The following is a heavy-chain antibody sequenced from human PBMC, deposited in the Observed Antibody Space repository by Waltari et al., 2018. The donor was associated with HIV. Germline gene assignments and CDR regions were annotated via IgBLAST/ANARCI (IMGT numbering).Heavy chain of an antibody. CDR1: GFTLSCLC. CDR3: AKVKPDYGDYLYYFDY. CDR2: ISYDGGNK. D-gene: IGHD4-17*01. J-gene: IGHJ4*02. V-gene: IGHV3-30*18. Sequence: VQLVESAGGVVTLAGSLRPSCTAPGFTLSCLCITWVRQASGKGLEWVAVISYDGGNKYYADSVKGRFTISRDNSKNTLYLQMNSLRAEDTAVYYCAKVKPDYGDYLYYFDYWGQGTLATVSS.